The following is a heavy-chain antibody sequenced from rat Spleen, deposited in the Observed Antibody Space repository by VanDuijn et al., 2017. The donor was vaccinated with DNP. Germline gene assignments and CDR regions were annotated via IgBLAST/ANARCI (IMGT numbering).Heavy chain of an antibody. CDR3: VRWNSGHFDY. D-gene: IGHD4-3*01. CDR1: GFTFSDYY. CDR2: IRYDGGTT. J-gene: IGHJ2*01. V-gene: IGHV5-22*01. Sequence: EVQLVESGGGLVQPGRSLKLFCAASGFTFSDYYMAWIRQAPTKGLEWVAYIRYDGGTTKYGDSVKGRFTISRDNAKNTLYLQINSLRSEDMATYYCVRWNSGHFDYWGQGVMVPVSS.